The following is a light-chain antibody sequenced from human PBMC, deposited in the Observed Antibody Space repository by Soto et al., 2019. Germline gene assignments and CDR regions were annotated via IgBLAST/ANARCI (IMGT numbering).Light chain of an antibody. Sequence: QAVVTQPPSASGTPGQRVTISCSGSSSNIGSNYVYWYQQLPGTAPKLLIYGNNQRPSGVPDRFSGSKSGTSASLAISGLRSEDGAVYYCAAWDDSLSGVVFGGGTQLTVL. J-gene: IGLJ2*01. CDR1: SSNIGSNY. CDR3: AAWDDSLSGVV. V-gene: IGLV1-47*01. CDR2: GNN.